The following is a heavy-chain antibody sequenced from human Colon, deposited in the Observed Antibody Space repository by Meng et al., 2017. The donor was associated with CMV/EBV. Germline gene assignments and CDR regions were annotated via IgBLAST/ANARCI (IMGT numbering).Heavy chain of an antibody. J-gene: IGHJ3*02. V-gene: IGHV3-21*01. D-gene: IGHD2-15*01. CDR3: ARSYCSSDRCYRTFDM. Sequence: GESLKISCAASGFTFSSYSMNWVRQAPGKGLEWVSSISSSSSYIYYADSVKGRFTISRDNAKNSLYLQMNSLRAEDTAVYYCARSYCSSDRCYRTFDMWGQGTMVTVSS. CDR1: GFTFSSYS. CDR2: ISSSSSYI.